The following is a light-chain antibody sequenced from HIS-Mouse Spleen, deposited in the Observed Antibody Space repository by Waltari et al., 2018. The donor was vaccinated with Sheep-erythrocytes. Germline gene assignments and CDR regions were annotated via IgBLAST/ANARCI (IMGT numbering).Light chain of an antibody. CDR3: CSYAGSYNHV. CDR1: SSAVGGSND. J-gene: IGLJ1*01. CDR2: EVS. V-gene: IGLV2-11*01. Sequence: QSALPQPRSVSGSPGQSVTISCPGTSSAVGGSNDVSWYQQHPGKAPKLMIYEVSKRPSWVPDRFSGSKSGNTASLTISGLQAEDEADYYCCSYAGSYNHVFATGTKVTVL.